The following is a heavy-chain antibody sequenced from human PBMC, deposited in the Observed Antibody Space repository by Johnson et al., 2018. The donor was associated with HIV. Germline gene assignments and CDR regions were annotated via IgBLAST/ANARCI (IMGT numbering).Heavy chain of an antibody. CDR3: VRRFYDSSALDI. Sequence: QVQLVESGGGLVQPGGSLRLSCTASGFTFSTYWMSWVRQAPGKGLEWVAVISNDGSNKDYADSVKGRFTISRDNSKNTLFLQMNSLRAEDTAVYYCVRRFYDSSALDIWGQGTMVTVSS. V-gene: IGHV3-30*03. D-gene: IGHD3-22*01. CDR2: ISNDGSNK. J-gene: IGHJ3*02. CDR1: GFTFSTYW.